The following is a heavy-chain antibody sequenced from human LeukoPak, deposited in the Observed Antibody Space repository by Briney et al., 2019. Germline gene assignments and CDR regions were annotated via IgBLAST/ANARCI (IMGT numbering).Heavy chain of an antibody. D-gene: IGHD3-22*01. CDR3: ARNDPDSSED. J-gene: IGHJ4*02. CDR2: ISADGNNE. Sequence: GGSLRLSCAASGFTFSSYSMNWVRQAPGKGLEWVAVISADGNNEHYADSAKGRFTLSRDNAKSTAYLQMNSLRSEDTAVYYCARNDPDSSEDWGQGTLVTVSS. V-gene: IGHV3-30*03. CDR1: GFTFSSYS.